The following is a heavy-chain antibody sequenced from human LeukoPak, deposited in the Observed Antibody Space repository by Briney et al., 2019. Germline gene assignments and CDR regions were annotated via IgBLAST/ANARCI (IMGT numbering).Heavy chain of an antibody. V-gene: IGHV3-7*01. J-gene: IGHJ6*04. CDR2: IKPDGSEK. CDR3: AKGVDV. Sequence: GGSLRLSCVASGFNFQRYGMGWVRQAPGKGLEWVANIKPDGSEKYYVDSVKGRFTISRDNARNSLFLQMNSLRAEDTAVYYCAKGVDVWGKGTTVTVSS. CDR1: GFNFQRYG.